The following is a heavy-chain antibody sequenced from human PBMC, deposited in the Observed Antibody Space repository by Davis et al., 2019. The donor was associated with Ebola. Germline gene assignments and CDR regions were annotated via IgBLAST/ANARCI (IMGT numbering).Heavy chain of an antibody. J-gene: IGHJ4*02. Sequence: GESLKISCKGSGYSFTSYWISWVRQMPGKGLGWMGRIDPSDSYTNYSPSFQGHVTISADKSISTAYLQWSSLKASDTAMYYCARHLRGYYDSSGQGDYWGQGTLVTVSS. CDR2: IDPSDSYT. D-gene: IGHD3-22*01. CDR3: ARHLRGYYDSSGQGDY. V-gene: IGHV5-10-1*01. CDR1: GYSFTSYW.